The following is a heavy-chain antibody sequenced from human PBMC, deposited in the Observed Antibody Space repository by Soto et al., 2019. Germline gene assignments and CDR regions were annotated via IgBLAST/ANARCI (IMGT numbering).Heavy chain of an antibody. CDR3: ARVPDY. J-gene: IGHJ4*02. CDR2: MYHSGST. D-gene: IGHD2-2*01. V-gene: IGHV4-30-2*01. Sequence: QLQLQESGSGLVKPSQTLSLTCAVSGGSISSGGYSWSWLRQPPGKGLEWIAYMYHSGSTYYNPSLKGRVTILVDRSKNQFSMKLSCVTVADTAVYYCARVPDYWGQGILVTVSS. CDR1: GGSISSGGYS.